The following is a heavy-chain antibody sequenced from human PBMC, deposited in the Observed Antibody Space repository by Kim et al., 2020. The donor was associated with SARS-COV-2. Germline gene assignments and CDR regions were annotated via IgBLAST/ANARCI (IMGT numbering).Heavy chain of an antibody. V-gene: IGHV3-7*01. J-gene: IGHJ2*01. CDR1: GFTFSSYW. CDR3: ARAKPTYFDL. CDR2: IKEDGSQK. Sequence: GGSLRLSCAASGFTFSSYWMSWVRQAPGKGLEWVANIKEDGSQKYYVDSVKGRFTVSRDDAKNSLYLQMNSLRAEDTAVYYCARAKPTYFDLWGRGTLVTVSS.